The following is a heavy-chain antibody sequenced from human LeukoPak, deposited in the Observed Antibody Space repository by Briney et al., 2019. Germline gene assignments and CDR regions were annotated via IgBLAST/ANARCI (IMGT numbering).Heavy chain of an antibody. Sequence: SETLSLTCTVSGGSISSGSYYWSWIRQPAGEGLEWIGRIYTSGSTNYNPSLKSRVTMSVDKSKNQFFLKLRSVTAADTAVYYCARTGYCSGGTCYRYFDYWGQGTLVTVSS. D-gene: IGHD2-15*01. CDR2: IYTSGST. V-gene: IGHV4-61*02. CDR3: ARTGYCSGGTCYRYFDY. CDR1: GGSISSGSYY. J-gene: IGHJ4*02.